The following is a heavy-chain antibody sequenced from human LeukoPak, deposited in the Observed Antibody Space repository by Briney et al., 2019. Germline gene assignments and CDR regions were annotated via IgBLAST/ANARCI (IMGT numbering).Heavy chain of an antibody. J-gene: IGHJ4*02. Sequence: GGSLRLSCAASGLTFSIHWMNWVRQAPGKGLECVANINQDGSDKYYVDSVKGRFTISRDNTKNSLYLQMNSLRAEDTAVYYCARDTYGDVRGYWGQGTLVTVSS. CDR3: ARDTYGDVRGY. D-gene: IGHD4-17*01. V-gene: IGHV3-7*01. CDR1: GLTFSIHW. CDR2: INQDGSDK.